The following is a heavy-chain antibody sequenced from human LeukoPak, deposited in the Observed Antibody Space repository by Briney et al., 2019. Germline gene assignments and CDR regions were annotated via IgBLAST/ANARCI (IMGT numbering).Heavy chain of an antibody. Sequence: SETLSLTCTVSSGSISGYYWSWIRQPPRKGLEWIAYIYYSETTNYNPSLNSRVTISLDTSKRQFSLKLSSVTAADTAVYYCARHVLTAGAIEWGQGTLVTVSS. D-gene: IGHD1-26*01. V-gene: IGHV4-59*08. CDR1: SGSISGYY. CDR3: ARHVLTAGAIE. CDR2: IYYSETT. J-gene: IGHJ4*02.